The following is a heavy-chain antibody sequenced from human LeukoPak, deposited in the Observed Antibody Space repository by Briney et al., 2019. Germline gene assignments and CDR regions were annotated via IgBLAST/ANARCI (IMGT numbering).Heavy chain of an antibody. J-gene: IGHJ3*02. CDR1: GFTFSTHA. CDR3: AKDPPSLYSGSYYTPSDAFDI. V-gene: IGHV3-23*01. CDR2: ISGSGGST. D-gene: IGHD1-26*01. Sequence: GGSLRLSCAASGFTFSTHAMSWVRQAPGKGLEWVSAISGSGGSTYYADSVKGRFTISRDNSKNTLYLQMNSLRAEDTAVYYCAKDPPSLYSGSYYTPSDAFDIWGQGTMVTVSS.